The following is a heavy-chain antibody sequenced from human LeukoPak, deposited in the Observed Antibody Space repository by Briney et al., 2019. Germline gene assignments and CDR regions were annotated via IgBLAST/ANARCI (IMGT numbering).Heavy chain of an antibody. J-gene: IGHJ4*02. CDR2: TSGGGGST. Sequence: PGESLRLSCAASGFTFRNYAMSWVRQAPGKGLEWVSGTSGGGGSTYYADSVRGRFTMSRDNSKNTLYLQMNSLRAEDTAVYYCAKQPFSDDYYFDYWGQGTLVTVSS. V-gene: IGHV3-23*01. D-gene: IGHD3-16*01. CDR1: GFTFRNYA. CDR3: AKQPFSDDYYFDY.